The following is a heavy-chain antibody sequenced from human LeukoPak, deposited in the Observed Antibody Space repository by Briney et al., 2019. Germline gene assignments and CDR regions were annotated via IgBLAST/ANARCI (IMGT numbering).Heavy chain of an antibody. CDR2: ISSSSTTI. D-gene: IGHD3-10*01. CDR3: AAGGDFYYHMDL. V-gene: IGHV3-48*04. Sequence: GRPLSLSSATSHLSLNTYTIRWGREAPEKGKEWVSYISSSSTTIYYADSVKGRFTISRDNAKNSVYLQMNSLRAEDTAVYHCAAGGDFYYHMDLWGKGTTVTVSS. CDR1: HLSLNTYT. J-gene: IGHJ6*04.